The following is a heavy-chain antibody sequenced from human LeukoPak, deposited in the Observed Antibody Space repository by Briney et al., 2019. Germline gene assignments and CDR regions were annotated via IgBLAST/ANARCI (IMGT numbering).Heavy chain of an antibody. CDR3: ARVGLTIFGVAYYGMDV. V-gene: IGHV1-69*13. CDR1: GGTFSSYA. J-gene: IGHJ6*02. Sequence: SVKVSCKASGGTFSSYAISWVRQAPGQGLEWMGGIIPIFGTANYAQKFQGRVTITADESTSTAYMELSSLRSEDTAVYYCARVGLTIFGVAYYGMDVWGQGTTVTVSS. D-gene: IGHD3-3*01. CDR2: IIPIFGTA.